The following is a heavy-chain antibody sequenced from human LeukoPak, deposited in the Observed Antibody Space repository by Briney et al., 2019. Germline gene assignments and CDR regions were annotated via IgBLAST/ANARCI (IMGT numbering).Heavy chain of an antibody. V-gene: IGHV3-30*02. D-gene: IGHD6-13*01. J-gene: IGHJ4*02. CDR3: ARDRSSTWSLDY. CDR1: GFTFSSYG. Sequence: PGGSLRLSCAASGFTFSSYGMHWVRQAPGKGLEWVAFIRYDGSNKYYADSVKGRFTISRDNSKNSLYLQMNSLRADDTAVYYYARDRSSTWSLDYWGQGTLVTVSS. CDR2: IRYDGSNK.